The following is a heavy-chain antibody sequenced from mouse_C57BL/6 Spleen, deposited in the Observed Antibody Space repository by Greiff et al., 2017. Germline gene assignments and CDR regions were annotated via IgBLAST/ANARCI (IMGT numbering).Heavy chain of an antibody. V-gene: IGHV3-6*01. CDR3: ARNYYGSSYRDY. J-gene: IGHJ2*01. Sequence: EVKLMESGPGLVKPSQSLSLTCSVTGYSITSGYYWNWIRQFPGNKLEWMGYISYDGSNNYNPSLKNRISITRDTSKNQFFLKLNSVTTEDTATYYCARNYYGSSYRDYWGQGTTLTVSS. CDR2: ISYDGSN. D-gene: IGHD1-1*01. CDR1: GYSITSGYY.